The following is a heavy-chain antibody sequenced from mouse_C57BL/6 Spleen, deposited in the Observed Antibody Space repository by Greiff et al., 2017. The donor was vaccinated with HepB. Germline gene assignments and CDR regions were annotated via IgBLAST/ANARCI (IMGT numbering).Heavy chain of an antibody. CDR3: ARDYGSSYYFDY. J-gene: IGHJ2*01. CDR1: GFTFSSYA. Sequence: EVQLVESGGGLVKPGGSLKLSCAASGFTFSSYAMSWVRQTPEKRLEWVATISDGGSYTYYPDNVKGRFTISRDNAKNNLYLQMSHLKSEDTAVYYCARDYGSSYYFDYWGQGTTLTVSS. CDR2: ISDGGSYT. V-gene: IGHV5-4*01. D-gene: IGHD1-1*01.